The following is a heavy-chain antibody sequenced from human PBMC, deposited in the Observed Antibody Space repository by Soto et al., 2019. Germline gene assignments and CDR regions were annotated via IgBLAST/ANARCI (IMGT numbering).Heavy chain of an antibody. D-gene: IGHD5-12*01. Sequence: GGSLRLSCAASGFTVSSNYMSWVRQAPGKGLEWVSVIYSGGSTYYADSVKGRFTISRDNSKNTLYLQMNSLRAEDTAVYYCARGRREYSGYDSQYTNYYFDYWGQGTLVTVSS. CDR2: IYSGGST. V-gene: IGHV3-66*01. CDR3: ARGRREYSGYDSQYTNYYFDY. J-gene: IGHJ4*02. CDR1: GFTVSSNY.